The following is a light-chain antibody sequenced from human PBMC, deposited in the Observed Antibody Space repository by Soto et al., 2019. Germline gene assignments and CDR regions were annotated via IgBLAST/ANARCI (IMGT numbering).Light chain of an antibody. CDR2: LGS. CDR1: QSLLHSNGYNY. CDR3: KQALQTWT. J-gene: IGKJ2*02. V-gene: IGKV2-28*01. Sequence: DIVKTQSPLSLPVTPGEPASISCRSSQSLLHSNGYNYLDWYLEKPGQSPQLLIYLGSNRASGVPDGCSGSGSGTDFTLKISRVEAEDVGVYYCKQALQTWTFGQGTKLEIK.